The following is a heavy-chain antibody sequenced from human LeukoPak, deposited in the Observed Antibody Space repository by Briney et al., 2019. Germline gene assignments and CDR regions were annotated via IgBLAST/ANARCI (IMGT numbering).Heavy chain of an antibody. V-gene: IGHV1-69*13. D-gene: IGHD3-22*01. CDR1: GGTFSSYA. Sequence: SVKVSCKASGGTFSSYAISWMRQAPGQGLEWMGGIIPIFGTANYAQKFQGRVTITADESTSTAYMELSSLRSEDTAVHYCARVGIYYYDSSEVVDAFDIWGQGTMVTVSS. CDR3: ARVGIYYYDSSEVVDAFDI. CDR2: IIPIFGTA. J-gene: IGHJ3*02.